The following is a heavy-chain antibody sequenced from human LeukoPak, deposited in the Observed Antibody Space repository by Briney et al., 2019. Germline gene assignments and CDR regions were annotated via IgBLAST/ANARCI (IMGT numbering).Heavy chain of an antibody. CDR2: ISSSSSYI. Sequence: GGSLRLSCAASGFTFSSYSMNWVRQAPGKGLEWVSSISSSSSYIYYADSVKGRFTISRDNAKNSLYLQMNSLRAEDTAVYYCARGLPLRTAAGPLDYWGQGTLVTVSS. CDR1: GFTFSSYS. D-gene: IGHD6-13*01. V-gene: IGHV3-21*01. J-gene: IGHJ4*02. CDR3: ARGLPLRTAAGPLDY.